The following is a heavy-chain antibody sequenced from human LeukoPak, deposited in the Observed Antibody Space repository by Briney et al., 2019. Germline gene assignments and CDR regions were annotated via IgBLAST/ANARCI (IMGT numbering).Heavy chain of an antibody. CDR2: IYYSGST. CDR1: GGSISSYY. CDR3: ARHEDSYGYPYYFDY. Sequence: SSETLSLTCTVSGGSISSYYWSWIRQPPGKGLEWIGYIYYSGSTNYNPSLKSRVTISVDTSKNQFSLKLSSVTAADTAVYYCARHEDSYGYPYYFDYWGQGTLVTVSS. J-gene: IGHJ4*02. V-gene: IGHV4-59*08. D-gene: IGHD5-18*01.